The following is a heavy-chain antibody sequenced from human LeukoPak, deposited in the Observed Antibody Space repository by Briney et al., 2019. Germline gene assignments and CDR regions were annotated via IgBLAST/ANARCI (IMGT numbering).Heavy chain of an antibody. Sequence: GGSLRLSCAASGFTFSDYYMSWIRQAPGKGLEWVSYISSSSSYTNYADSVKGRFTISRDNAKNSLYLQMNSLRAEDTAVYYCARYGYSGSYRDNAFDIWGQGTMVTVPS. D-gene: IGHD1-26*01. CDR1: GFTFSDYY. V-gene: IGHV3-11*03. CDR2: ISSSSSYT. J-gene: IGHJ3*02. CDR3: ARYGYSGSYRDNAFDI.